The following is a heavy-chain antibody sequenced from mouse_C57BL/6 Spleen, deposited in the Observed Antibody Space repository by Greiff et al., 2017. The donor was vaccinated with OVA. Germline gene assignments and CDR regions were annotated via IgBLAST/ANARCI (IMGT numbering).Heavy chain of an antibody. Sequence: VQLQQPGAELVRPGSSVKLSCKASGYTFTSYWMHWVKQRPIQGLEWIGNIDPSDSETHYNQKFKDKATLTVDKSSSTAYMELRSLTSEDSAVYYCARSLYYYAMDYWGQGTSVTVSS. V-gene: IGHV1-52*01. CDR1: GYTFTSYW. CDR3: ARSLYYYAMDY. J-gene: IGHJ4*01. CDR2: IDPSDSET. D-gene: IGHD6-2*01.